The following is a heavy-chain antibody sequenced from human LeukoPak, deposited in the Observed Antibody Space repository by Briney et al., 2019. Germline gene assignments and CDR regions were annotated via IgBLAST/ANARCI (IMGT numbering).Heavy chain of an antibody. V-gene: IGHV4-4*07. CDR1: GASISSYC. CDR2: IYINGGT. Sequence: SETLSLTCTVSGASISSYCWSWIRQTAGRGLEWIGRIYINGGTNYNPSLMSRVTISVDKSRNQLSLNVTSVTAADTAVYYCVRDLSSAWYAFDYWGQGTLVTVSS. CDR3: VRDLSSAWYAFDY. D-gene: IGHD6-19*01. J-gene: IGHJ4*02.